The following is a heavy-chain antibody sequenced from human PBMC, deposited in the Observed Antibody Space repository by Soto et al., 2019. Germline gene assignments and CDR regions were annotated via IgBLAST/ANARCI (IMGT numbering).Heavy chain of an antibody. D-gene: IGHD1-26*01. Sequence: PSETLSLTCTVSNGSISNGGDYWNWIRQHPGKGLEWIAHIYYSGGTLYNPSLKSRSSISVDTSKNQFSLNLSSVTAADTAVYYCARGGKTATIFDSWGQGTLVTVSS. J-gene: IGHJ4*02. V-gene: IGHV4-31*03. CDR3: ARGGKTATIFDS. CDR1: NGSISNGGDY. CDR2: IYYSGGT.